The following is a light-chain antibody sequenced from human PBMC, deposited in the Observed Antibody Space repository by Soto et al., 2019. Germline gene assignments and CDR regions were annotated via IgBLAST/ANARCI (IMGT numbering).Light chain of an antibody. CDR3: AAWDDSLSGRV. Sequence: QSVLTQPPSASGTPGQRVNISCSGSSSNIGSNYVYWYQQLPGTAPKLLIYTNNQRPSGVPDRFSGSKSGTSASLAISGLRPEDEADYYCAAWDDSLSGRVFGTGTKVTVL. CDR2: TNN. CDR1: SSNIGSNY. V-gene: IGLV1-47*02. J-gene: IGLJ1*01.